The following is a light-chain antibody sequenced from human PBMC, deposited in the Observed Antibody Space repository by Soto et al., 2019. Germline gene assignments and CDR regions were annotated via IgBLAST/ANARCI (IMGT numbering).Light chain of an antibody. J-gene: IGKJ5*01. Sequence: EVVLTQSPVTLSLSPGERATLSCRASQSFRGLLAWYQQKPGQAPRLLIYDAYNRATGIPPRFSGSGSGTDFNLTISSLEPEDYEVYYCQQRHMWPITFGQGTRLEIK. CDR2: DAY. CDR3: QQRHMWPIT. V-gene: IGKV3-11*01. CDR1: QSFRGL.